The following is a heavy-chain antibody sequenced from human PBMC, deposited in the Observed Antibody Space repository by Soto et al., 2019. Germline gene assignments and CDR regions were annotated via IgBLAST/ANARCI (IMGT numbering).Heavy chain of an antibody. V-gene: IGHV4-31*03. J-gene: IGHJ4*02. CDR1: GGSISSGGYY. D-gene: IGHD3-22*01. Sequence: LSLTCTVSGGSISSGGYYWSWIRQYPGKGLEWIGYIYYSGSTYYNPSLKSRVTISVDTSKNQFSLKLSSVTAADTAVYYCASHDSSGYYYRWGQGTLVTVSS. CDR2: IYYSGST. CDR3: ASHDSSGYYYR.